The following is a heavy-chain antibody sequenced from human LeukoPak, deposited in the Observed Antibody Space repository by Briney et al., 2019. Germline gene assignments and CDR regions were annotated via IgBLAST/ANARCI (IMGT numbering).Heavy chain of an antibody. Sequence: GGSLRLSCATSGFTISNYSMNWVRQSPGKELEWVSSITLSNSYIYYADSVEGRFTISRDNAKNSLYLQMNSLRAEDTAVYYCASEYYDTSGYYYRLYWGQGTLVTVSS. CDR2: ITLSNSYI. V-gene: IGHV3-21*06. D-gene: IGHD3-22*01. J-gene: IGHJ4*02. CDR3: ASEYYDTSGYYYRLY. CDR1: GFTISNYS.